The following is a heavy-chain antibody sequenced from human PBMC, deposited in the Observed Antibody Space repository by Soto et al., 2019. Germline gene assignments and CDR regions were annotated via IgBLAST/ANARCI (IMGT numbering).Heavy chain of an antibody. CDR3: ARRRRNAVVTPYYYDGMDV. D-gene: IGHD2-21*02. J-gene: IGHJ6*02. V-gene: IGHV1-69*02. Sequence: QVQLVQSGAEVKKPGSSVKVSCKASGGTFSSYTISWVRQAPVQGLEWMGRIIPIVGIANYAQKFQGRVTVTAGKSTSTADKERSSLRSEDTAVYYCARRRRNAVVTPYYYDGMDVWGQGTTVTVSS. CDR2: IIPIVGIA. CDR1: GGTFSSYT.